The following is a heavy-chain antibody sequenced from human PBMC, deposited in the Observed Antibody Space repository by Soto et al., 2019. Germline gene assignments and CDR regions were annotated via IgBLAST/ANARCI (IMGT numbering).Heavy chain of an antibody. CDR2: IIPIFGTA. CDR1: GGTFSSYA. V-gene: IGHV1-69*13. CDR3: ARGIAAAGTRDNWFDP. Sequence: SVKVPCKASGGTFSSYAISWVRQAPGQGLEWMGGIIPIFGTANYAQKFQGRVTITADESTSTAYMELSSLRSEDTAVYYCARGIAAAGTRDNWFDPWGQGTLVTVS. J-gene: IGHJ5*02. D-gene: IGHD6-13*01.